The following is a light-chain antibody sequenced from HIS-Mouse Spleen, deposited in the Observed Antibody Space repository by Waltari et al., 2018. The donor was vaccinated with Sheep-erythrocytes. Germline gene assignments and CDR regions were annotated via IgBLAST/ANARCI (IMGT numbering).Light chain of an antibody. CDR2: DVS. CDR1: CRDVGGYQD. J-gene: IGLJ3*02. Sequence: QSALTQPASASGSPGQSFPISSTVSCRDVGGYQDGSWYQQHPGKAPKRMIYDVSNRPSGVSNRFSGSKSGNTASLTISGLQAEDEADYYCSSYTSSSTRVFGGGTKLTVL. V-gene: IGLV2-14*03. CDR3: SSYTSSSTRV.